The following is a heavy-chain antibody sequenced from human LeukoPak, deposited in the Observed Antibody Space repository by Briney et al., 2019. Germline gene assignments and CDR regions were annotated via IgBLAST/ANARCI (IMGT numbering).Heavy chain of an antibody. Sequence: SETLSLTCNVSGGSISSSSYYWGWIRQPPGKGLEWIGSIYFSGRTYHNMSLKSRVTISIDTSKNQFSLKVNSVTAADTAVYYCARAPHFFDTSGSRYYFDYWGQGALVTVSS. CDR1: GGSISSSSYY. CDR3: ARAPHFFDTSGSRYYFDY. V-gene: IGHV4-39*07. D-gene: IGHD3-22*01. CDR2: IYFSGRT. J-gene: IGHJ4*02.